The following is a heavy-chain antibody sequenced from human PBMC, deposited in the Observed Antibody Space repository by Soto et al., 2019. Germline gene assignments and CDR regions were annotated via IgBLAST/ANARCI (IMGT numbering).Heavy chain of an antibody. J-gene: IGHJ4*02. D-gene: IGHD3-22*01. CDR1: DGSISPYY. CDR2: IYYAGTT. Sequence: SETLSLTCTVSDGSISPYYWSWIRQPPGKGLEWIGYIYYAGTTTYNPPLKSRVSISIDTSKSEVSLKLTSVTAAYTAVYYCARLGGYYQSLDSWGQGTVVTVSS. V-gene: IGHV4-59*08. CDR3: ARLGGYYQSLDS.